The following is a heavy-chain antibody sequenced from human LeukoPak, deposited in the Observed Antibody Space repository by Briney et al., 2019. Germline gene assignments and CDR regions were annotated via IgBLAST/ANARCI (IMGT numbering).Heavy chain of an antibody. CDR2: ISADDGNP. Sequence: ASVKVSCKTSGYTLTNYGITWVRQAPGQGLEWMGWISADDGNPKYAQKVQGRVTLITDTSASTAYMELRGLRYDDTAVYYCARVRKNWNYVSHFDYWGQGTLVTVSS. D-gene: IGHD1-7*01. CDR3: ARVRKNWNYVSHFDY. CDR1: GYTLTNYG. V-gene: IGHV1-18*01. J-gene: IGHJ4*02.